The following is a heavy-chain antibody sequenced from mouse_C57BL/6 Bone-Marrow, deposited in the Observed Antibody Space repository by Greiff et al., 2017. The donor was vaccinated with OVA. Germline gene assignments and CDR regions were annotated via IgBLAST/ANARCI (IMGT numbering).Heavy chain of an antibody. CDR2: IYPGNSDT. Sequence: EVQLQESGTVLARPGASVKMSCKTSGYTFTSYWMHWVKQRPGQGLEWIGAIYPGNSDTSYNQKFKGKAKLTAVTSASTAYMELSSLTNEDSAVYYCTMIPYYYGSSYWYFDVWGTGTTVTVSS. V-gene: IGHV1-5*01. CDR3: TMIPYYYGSSYWYFDV. J-gene: IGHJ1*03. D-gene: IGHD1-1*01. CDR1: GYTFTSYW.